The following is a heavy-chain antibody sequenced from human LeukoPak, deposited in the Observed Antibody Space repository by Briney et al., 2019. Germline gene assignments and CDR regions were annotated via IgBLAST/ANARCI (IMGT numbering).Heavy chain of an antibody. D-gene: IGHD2-21*02. Sequence: ASVKVTCKASGYTFTRYYIHWVRQPPGKGLGWMGIINPNGGSTTFAHKFQGRVTMTSHTYTSKVYMALSRQRSEDTAMYYCARDLPPRGSLVVVTATYGMDVWGQGTTVTVSS. CDR2: INPNGGST. CDR3: ARDLPPRGSLVVVTATYGMDV. CDR1: GYTFTRYY. V-gene: IGHV1-46*01. J-gene: IGHJ6*02.